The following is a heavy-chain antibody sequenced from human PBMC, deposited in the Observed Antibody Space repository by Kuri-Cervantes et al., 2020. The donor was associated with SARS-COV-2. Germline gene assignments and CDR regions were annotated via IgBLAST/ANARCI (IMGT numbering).Heavy chain of an antibody. CDR3: TRAGTRGKKDCGGVCPMCFDP. CDR2: IRSKAYGGTT. Sequence: GESLKISCTASGINFGDYAMSWVRQAPGKGLEWVGFIRSKAYGGTTEYAASVKGRFTISRDDSKSIAYLQMISLKTEDTAVYYFTRAGTRGKKDCGGVCPMCFDPWGQGTLVTVSS. D-gene: IGHD2-21*01. J-gene: IGHJ5*02. V-gene: IGHV3-49*04. CDR1: GINFGDYA.